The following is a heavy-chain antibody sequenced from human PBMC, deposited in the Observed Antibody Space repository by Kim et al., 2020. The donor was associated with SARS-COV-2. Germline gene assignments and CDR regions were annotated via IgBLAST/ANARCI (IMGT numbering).Heavy chain of an antibody. CDR1: GFTFSSYA. CDR2: ISGSGGST. CDR3: AKYAVVVPAATYYYYYYGMDV. J-gene: IGHJ6*02. D-gene: IGHD2-2*01. Sequence: GGSLRLSCAASGFTFSSYAMSWVRQAPGKGLEWVSAISGSGGSTYYADSVKGRFTISRDNSKNTLYLQMNSLRAEDTAVYYCAKYAVVVPAATYYYYYYGMDVWGQGTTVTVSS. V-gene: IGHV3-23*01.